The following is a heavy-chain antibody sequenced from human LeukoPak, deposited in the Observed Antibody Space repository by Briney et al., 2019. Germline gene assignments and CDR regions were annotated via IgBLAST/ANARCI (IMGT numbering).Heavy chain of an antibody. CDR1: GGSISNSRYY. CDR2: MYSSGST. Sequence: PSETLSLTCTVSGGSISNSRYYWGWIRRPPGKGLEWIGSMYSSGSTNYNPSLKSRVTISVDTSRNQFSLKLSSVTAADTAVYYCASGGDGFGYWGQGTLVTVSS. D-gene: IGHD2-21*02. J-gene: IGHJ4*02. V-gene: IGHV4-39*01. CDR3: ASGGDGFGY.